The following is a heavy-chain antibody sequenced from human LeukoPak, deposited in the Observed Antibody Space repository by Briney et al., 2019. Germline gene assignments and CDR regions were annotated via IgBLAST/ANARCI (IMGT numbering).Heavy chain of an antibody. V-gene: IGHV4-39*01. CDR1: VDSQCRRDAY. CDR3: ARGLYSSEWYHFLY. D-gene: IGHD6-19*01. CDR2: IYYSGIT. J-gene: IGHJ4*02. Sequence: PSETVSLLCTLSVDSQCRRDAYWRWVRQSPGKGLEWIGSIYYSGITYYNPSLKSRVTISLDTSKDQFSLTLSSVTAADTAVYYCARGLYSSEWYHFLYWRGGTLVTVSS.